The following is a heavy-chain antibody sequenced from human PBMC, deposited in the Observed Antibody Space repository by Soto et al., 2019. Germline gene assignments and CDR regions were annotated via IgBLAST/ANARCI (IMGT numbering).Heavy chain of an antibody. V-gene: IGHV4-39*01. D-gene: IGHD6-19*01. Sequence: SETLSLTCSVSDDSINSDKYYWGWIRQPPGKGLEWIGSIYYRGNAYYNPSLQTRVTISLDKSRSQFSLKLNSVTAADSAIYYCARRTVNIRTFYSGLKTHCFDYWGQGAPVTVSS. CDR1: DDSINSDKYY. CDR3: ARRTVNIRTFYSGLKTHCFDY. CDR2: IYYRGNA. J-gene: IGHJ4*02.